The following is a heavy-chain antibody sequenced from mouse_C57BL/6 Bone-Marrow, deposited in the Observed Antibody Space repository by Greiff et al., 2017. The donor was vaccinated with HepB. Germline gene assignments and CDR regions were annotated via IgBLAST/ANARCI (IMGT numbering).Heavy chain of an antibody. CDR2: IHPNRGST. V-gene: IGHV1-64*01. D-gene: IGHD2-1*01. J-gene: IGHJ4*01. CDR3: ARIYDGNFYYAMDH. Sequence: QVQLQQPGAALVKPGASVKLSCKASGYTFTSYWMHWVKQRPGQGLEWIGMIHPNRGSTNYNEKFKSKATLTVDKSSSTAYMQLSSLTSEDSAVYYWARIYDGNFYYAMDHGGQGTSVTVSS. CDR1: GYTFTSYW.